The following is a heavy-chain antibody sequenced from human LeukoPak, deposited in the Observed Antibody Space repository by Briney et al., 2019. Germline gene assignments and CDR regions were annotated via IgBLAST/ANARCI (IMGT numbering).Heavy chain of an antibody. CDR3: ARDSGNYYDSSGYPYENQFDY. J-gene: IGHJ4*02. CDR2: IIPIFGTA. CDR1: GGTFSSYA. V-gene: IGHV1-69*13. D-gene: IGHD3-22*01. Sequence: SVTVSCKASGGTFSSYAISWVRQAPGQGLEWMGGIIPIFGTANYAQKFQGRVTITADESTSTAYMELSSLRSEDTAVYYCARDSGNYYDSSGYPYENQFDYWGQGTLVTVSS.